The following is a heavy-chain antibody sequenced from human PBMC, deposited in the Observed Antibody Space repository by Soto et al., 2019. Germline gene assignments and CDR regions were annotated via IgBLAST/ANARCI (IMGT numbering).Heavy chain of an antibody. CDR3: ARHEIYYYAYYHMDL. J-gene: IGHJ6*02. CDR2: IHPEDSET. Sequence: GESLKISCKASGYSFTNYWIARVRQMPGKGLEWMGIIHPEDSETRYSPSFQGQVTISADRSINTAYLQWSSLKASDTAMYYCARHEIYYYAYYHMDLWGQGTTVTVSS. CDR1: GYSFTNYW. V-gene: IGHV5-51*01.